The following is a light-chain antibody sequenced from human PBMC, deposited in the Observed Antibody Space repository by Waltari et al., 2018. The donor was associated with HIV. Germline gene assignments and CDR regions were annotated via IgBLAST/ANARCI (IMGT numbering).Light chain of an antibody. CDR2: EVS. CDR3: SSYSSTTTVGL. V-gene: IGLV2-14*01. Sequence: QSALTQPASVSGSPGQSITISCTGTSSDVGNHNYVSWYQQHPDNVPKLIIYEVSTLPSGFSTRFAGSKSCNTASLTISGLQAEDEANYYCSSYSSTTTVGLFGGGTKLTVL. J-gene: IGLJ2*01. CDR1: SSDVGNHNY.